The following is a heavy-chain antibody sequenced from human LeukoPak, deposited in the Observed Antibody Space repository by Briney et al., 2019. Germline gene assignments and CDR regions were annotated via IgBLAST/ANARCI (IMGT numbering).Heavy chain of an antibody. V-gene: IGHV1-18*01. Sequence: ASVKVSCKASGYTFTSYGISWVRRAPGQGLEWMGWISAYNGNTNYAQKLQGRVTMTTDTSTSTAYMELGSLRSDDTAVYYCAREFMRFSVKSLLYDSSGYSDYWGQGTLVTVSS. D-gene: IGHD3-22*01. J-gene: IGHJ4*02. CDR2: ISAYNGNT. CDR3: AREFMRFSVKSLLYDSSGYSDY. CDR1: GYTFTSYG.